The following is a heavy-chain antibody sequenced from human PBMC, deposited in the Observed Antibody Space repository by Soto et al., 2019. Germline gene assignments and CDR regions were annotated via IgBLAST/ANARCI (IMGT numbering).Heavy chain of an antibody. V-gene: IGHV3-7*01. Sequence: EVQLVESGGGLVQPGGSLRLSCAASGFTFSSYWMSWVRQAPGKGLEWVDNIKQDGSEKYYVDSGKGRFTISRDNAKNSLSRHMNRLRAENTAVYYCASDRHDYSNYGYYYYMDVLGTGTTVTFSS. J-gene: IGHJ6*03. CDR3: ASDRHDYSNYGYYYYMDV. CDR1: GFTFSSYW. D-gene: IGHD4-4*01. CDR2: IKQDGSEK.